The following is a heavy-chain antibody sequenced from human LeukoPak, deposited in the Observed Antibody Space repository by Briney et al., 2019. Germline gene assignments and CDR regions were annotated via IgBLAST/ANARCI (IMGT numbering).Heavy chain of an antibody. CDR2: INPSGGST. CDR1: GYTFTSYY. D-gene: IGHD6-13*01. CDR3: ARLAAGNPFDY. V-gene: IGHV1-46*01. J-gene: IGHJ4*02. Sequence: ASVKVSCKASGYTFTSYYMHWVRQAPGQGLEWMGIINPSGGSTSYAQKFQGRVTMTRDTSTRTVYMELSSLRSEDTAVYYCARLAAGNPFDYWGQGTLVTVSS.